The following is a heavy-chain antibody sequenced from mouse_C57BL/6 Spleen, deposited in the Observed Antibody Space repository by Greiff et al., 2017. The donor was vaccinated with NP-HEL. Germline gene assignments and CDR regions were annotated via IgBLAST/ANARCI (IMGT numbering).Heavy chain of an antibody. V-gene: IGHV1-42*01. CDR3: ASSYGNYGY. CDR2: INPSTGGT. J-gene: IGHJ2*01. CDR1: GYSFTGYY. Sequence: VQLQQSGPELVKPGASVKISCKASGYSFTGYYMNWVKQSPEKSLEWIGEINPSTGGTTYNQKFKAKATLTVDKSSSTAYMQLKSLTSEDSAVYYCASSYGNYGYWGQGTTLTVSS. D-gene: IGHD2-1*01.